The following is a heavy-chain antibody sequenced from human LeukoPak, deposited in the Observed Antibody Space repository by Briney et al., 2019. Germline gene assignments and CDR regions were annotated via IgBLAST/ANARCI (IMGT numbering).Heavy chain of an antibody. D-gene: IGHD2-15*01. Sequence: SVKVSCKASGGTFSSYAISWVRQAPGQGLEWMGGIIPIFGTANYAQKFQGRVTITADESTSAAYMELSSLRSEDTAVYYCARGRYCSGGSCYPAIDYYYGMDVWGQGTTVTVSS. CDR1: GGTFSSYA. CDR3: ARGRYCSGGSCYPAIDYYYGMDV. CDR2: IIPIFGTA. J-gene: IGHJ6*02. V-gene: IGHV1-69*13.